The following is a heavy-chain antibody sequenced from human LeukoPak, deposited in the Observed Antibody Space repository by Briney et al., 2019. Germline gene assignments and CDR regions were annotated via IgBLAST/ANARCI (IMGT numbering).Heavy chain of an antibody. CDR1: GFTFGDYA. V-gene: IGHV3-49*03. J-gene: IGHJ4*02. CDR2: IRSKAYGGTT. D-gene: IGHD4-17*01. Sequence: PGGSLRLSCTASGFTFGDYAMSWFRQAPGKGLEWVGFIRSKAYGGTTEYAASVKGRFTISRDDSKSIAYLQMNSLKTEDIAVYYCTRDLTWGGDYGDYFDYWGQGTLVTVSS. CDR3: TRDLTWGGDYGDYFDY.